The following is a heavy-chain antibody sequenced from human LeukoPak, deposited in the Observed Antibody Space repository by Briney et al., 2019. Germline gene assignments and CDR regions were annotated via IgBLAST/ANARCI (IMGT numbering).Heavy chain of an antibody. CDR1: GYTFTTYP. D-gene: IGHD2-15*01. CDR3: ARDCIGCHGFDY. V-gene: IGHV1-18*01. CDR2: INPDNGNT. Sequence: ASVKVSCKAAGYTFTTYPITWVRQAPGQGLEWMGWINPDNGNTIYAQKVQGRLTMTTDTSTTTAYMELRSLRSDDTAVYYCARDCIGCHGFDYWGQGTLVTVSS. J-gene: IGHJ4*02.